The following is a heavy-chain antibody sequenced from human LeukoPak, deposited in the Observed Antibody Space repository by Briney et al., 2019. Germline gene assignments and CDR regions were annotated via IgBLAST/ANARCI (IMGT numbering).Heavy chain of an antibody. Sequence: GESLKISCKGSGYSFTSYWIGWVRQMPGKGLERMGIIYPGDSDTRYSPSFHGPVTISADKSISTAYLQWSSLKASDTAMYYCARHPIVVVPAAFHPYYYYYMDVWGKGTTVTVSS. V-gene: IGHV5-51*01. CDR3: ARHPIVVVPAAFHPYYYYYMDV. CDR2: IYPGDSDT. J-gene: IGHJ6*03. CDR1: GYSFTSYW. D-gene: IGHD2-2*01.